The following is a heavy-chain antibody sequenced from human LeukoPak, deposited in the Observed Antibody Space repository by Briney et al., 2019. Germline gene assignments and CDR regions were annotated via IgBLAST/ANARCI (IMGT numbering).Heavy chain of an antibody. V-gene: IGHV3-23*01. J-gene: IGHJ4*02. Sequence: GGSLRLSCAASGFTVSSYAMNWVRQAPGKGLEWDSVISGSDGSTYYADSVKGRFTISRDNSRNTLYVQMNSLTAEDTAVYYCAKDRHCSSISCYRGYFDYWGQGTLVTVSS. CDR1: GFTVSSYA. CDR2: ISGSDGST. D-gene: IGHD2-2*01. CDR3: AKDRHCSSISCYRGYFDY.